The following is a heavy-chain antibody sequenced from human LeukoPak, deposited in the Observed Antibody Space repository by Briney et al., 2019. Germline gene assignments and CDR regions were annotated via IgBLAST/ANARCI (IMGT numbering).Heavy chain of an antibody. V-gene: IGHV4-4*07. D-gene: IGHD6-13*01. CDR2: IYTSGST. Sequence: SETLSLTCTVSGGSISSYYRSGIRQPAGKGLEWIGRIYTSGSTNYNPSLKSRVTMSVDTSKNQFSLKLSSVTAADTAVYYCARVGIAAFYGMDVWGQGTTVTVSS. CDR3: ARVGIAAFYGMDV. CDR1: GGSISSYY. J-gene: IGHJ6*02.